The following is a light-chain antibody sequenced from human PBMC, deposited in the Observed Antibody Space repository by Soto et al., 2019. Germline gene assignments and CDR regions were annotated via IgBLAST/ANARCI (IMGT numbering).Light chain of an antibody. J-gene: IGKJ2*01. V-gene: IGKV1-8*01. CDR3: QQYYTYPPYT. Sequence: AIRMTQSPSSLSASTGDRVTITCRASQGISSYLAWYQQKPGKAPNLLIYAASTLQSGVPSRFSGSGSGTDFTLTISCLQSEDFATYYCQQYYTYPPYTFGQGTKLEIK. CDR1: QGISSY. CDR2: AAS.